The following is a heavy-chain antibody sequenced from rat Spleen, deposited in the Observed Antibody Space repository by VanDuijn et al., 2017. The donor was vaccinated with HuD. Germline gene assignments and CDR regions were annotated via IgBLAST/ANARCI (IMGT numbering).Heavy chain of an antibody. CDR3: VRQDTSGYSNWFAY. CDR2: IIYDGSGT. D-gene: IGHD4-3*01. V-gene: IGHV5-17*01. J-gene: IGHJ3*01. Sequence: EVQLVESGGGLVQPGRSLKLSCAASGFTFSDYAMAWVRQAPKKGLEWVAIIIYDGSGTYYRDSVKGRFTISRDNAKSTLYLQMDSLRSEDTATYYCVRQDTSGYSNWFAYWGQGTLVTVSS. CDR1: GFTFSDYA.